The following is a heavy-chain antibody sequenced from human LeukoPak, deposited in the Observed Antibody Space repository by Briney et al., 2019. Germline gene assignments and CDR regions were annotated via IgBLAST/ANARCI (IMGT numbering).Heavy chain of an antibody. CDR2: IYHSGST. V-gene: IGHV4-38-2*02. CDR3: ARALGLVDY. J-gene: IGHJ4*02. Sequence: PSETLSLTCTVSGYSISSGYYWGWIRQPPGKGLEWIGSIYHSGSTYYNPSLKSRVTISVDTSKNQFSLKLSSVTAADTAVYYCARALGLVDYWGQGTLVTVSS. CDR1: GYSISSGYY.